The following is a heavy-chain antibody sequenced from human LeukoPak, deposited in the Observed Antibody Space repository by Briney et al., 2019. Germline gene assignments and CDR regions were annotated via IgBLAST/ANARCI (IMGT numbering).Heavy chain of an antibody. Sequence: GGSLRLSCAASGFTFDDYAMHWVRQAPGEGLEWVSGISWNSGSIGYADSVKGRFTISRDNAKNSLYLQMNSLRAEDTAVYYCARLSGDYFDYWGQGTLVTVSS. CDR1: GFTFDDYA. CDR3: ARLSGDYFDY. D-gene: IGHD2-21*02. CDR2: ISWNSGSI. V-gene: IGHV3-9*01. J-gene: IGHJ4*02.